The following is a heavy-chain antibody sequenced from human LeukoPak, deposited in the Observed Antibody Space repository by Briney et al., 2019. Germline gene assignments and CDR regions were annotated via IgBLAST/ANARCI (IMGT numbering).Heavy chain of an antibody. CDR1: GGSISTYY. D-gene: IGHD2-15*01. V-gene: IGHV4-59*08. CDR3: ARRGYCSGGTCYVLEY. J-gene: IGHJ4*02. CDR2: ISYSGIT. Sequence: PSETLSLTCIVPGGSISTYYWNWIRQPPGKGLEWIGYISYSGITNYNPSLKSRVTTSVDTSKNQLSLKLSSVTAADTAVYYCARRGYCSGGTCYVLEYWGQGTPVTVSS.